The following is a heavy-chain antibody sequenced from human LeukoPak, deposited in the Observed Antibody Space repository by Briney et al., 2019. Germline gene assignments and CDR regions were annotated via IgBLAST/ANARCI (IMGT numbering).Heavy chain of an antibody. CDR1: GITVSSNY. CDR2: LYSGGTT. J-gene: IGHJ4*02. Sequence: GGSLRLSCAASGITVSSNYMTWVRQAPGKGLEWVSVLYSGGTTYYADSVKGRFTISRDNSKNTLYLQMDSLRVEDTAVYYCARDPLGISVPGVWGETTLVTVSS. V-gene: IGHV3-53*01. D-gene: IGHD7-27*01. CDR3: ARDPLGISVPGV.